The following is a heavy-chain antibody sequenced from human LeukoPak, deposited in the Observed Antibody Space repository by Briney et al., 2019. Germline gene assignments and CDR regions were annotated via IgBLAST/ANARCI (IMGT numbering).Heavy chain of an antibody. J-gene: IGHJ4*02. D-gene: IGHD3-22*01. CDR2: IYSGGST. Sequence: GGSLRLSCVVSGFTVSNNYMSWVRQAPRKGLEWVSLIYSGGSTYYADSVKGRFTISRDNSKNTVYLQMSSLRVEDTAVYYCAKSLTYYHENSDSIWGQGTLVTVSS. CDR3: AKSLTYYHENSDSI. CDR1: GFTVSNNY. V-gene: IGHV3-53*01.